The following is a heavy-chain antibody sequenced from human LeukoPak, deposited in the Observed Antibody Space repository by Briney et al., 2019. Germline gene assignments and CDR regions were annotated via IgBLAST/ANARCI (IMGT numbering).Heavy chain of an antibody. CDR1: GFIFNNYA. CDR3: VSFYETY. V-gene: IGHV3-9*01. Sequence: GGSLRLSCAGSGFIFNNYAMHWVRQPPGKGLEWVSGISWNSGIIDYADSVKGRFTISKDNAKNTVYLQMNSLRAEDTAVYYCVSFYETYWGRGTLVTVSS. J-gene: IGHJ4*02. D-gene: IGHD2/OR15-2a*01. CDR2: ISWNSGII.